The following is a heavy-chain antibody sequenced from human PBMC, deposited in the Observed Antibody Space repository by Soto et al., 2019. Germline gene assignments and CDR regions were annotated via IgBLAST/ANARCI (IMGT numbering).Heavy chain of an antibody. J-gene: IGHJ6*02. D-gene: IGHD3-9*01. Sequence: QVQLEQSGAEVKKPGASVKVSCKASGYTFTGYYVHWVRQAPGQGLEWLGIINPSGGRTSYAQTHQGRITVPRDTSTSTVYMQLSSLRSEDTAVYYCARENGDYDILTYYYPYYYYGMDVWGQGTTVTVSS. CDR1: GYTFTGYY. V-gene: IGHV1-46*01. CDR2: INPSGGRT. CDR3: ARENGDYDILTYYYPYYYYGMDV.